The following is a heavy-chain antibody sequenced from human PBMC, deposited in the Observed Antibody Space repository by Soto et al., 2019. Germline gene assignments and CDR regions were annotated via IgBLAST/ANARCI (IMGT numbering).Heavy chain of an antibody. J-gene: IGHJ6*02. V-gene: IGHV1-18*01. CDR1: GYTFTSYG. D-gene: IGHD4-17*01. CDR2: ISAYNGNT. Sequence: ASVKVSCKASGYTFTSYGISWVRQAPGQGLEWMGWISAYNGNTNYAQKLQGRVTMTTDTSTSTAYMELRSLRSDDTAVYYCARDRVGADYVTTRGYFYYGMDVWGQGTTVTVSS. CDR3: ARDRVGADYVTTRGYFYYGMDV.